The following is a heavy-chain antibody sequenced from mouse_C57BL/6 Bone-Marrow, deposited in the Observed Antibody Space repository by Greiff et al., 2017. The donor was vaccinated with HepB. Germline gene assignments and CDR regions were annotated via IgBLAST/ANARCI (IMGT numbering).Heavy chain of an antibody. CDR2: ISSGSSTI. V-gene: IGHV5-17*01. Sequence: EVMLVESGGGLVKPGGSLKLSCAASGFTFSDYGMHWVRQAPEKGLEWVAYISSGSSTIYYADTVKGRFTISRDNAKNTLFLQMISLRSEDTAMYYCARRLRRPHYYAMDYWGQGTSVTVSS. J-gene: IGHJ4*01. CDR3: ARRLRRPHYYAMDY. D-gene: IGHD2-2*01. CDR1: GFTFSDYG.